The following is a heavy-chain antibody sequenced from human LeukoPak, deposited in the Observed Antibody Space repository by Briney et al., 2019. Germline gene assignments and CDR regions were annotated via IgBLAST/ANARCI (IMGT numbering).Heavy chain of an antibody. CDR2: IRYDGSNK. D-gene: IGHD3-22*01. CDR1: GFTFGSYG. CDR3: AKDYYDSSGYPSWFDP. V-gene: IGHV3-30*02. Sequence: PGGSLRLSCAASGFTFGSYGMHWVRQAPGKGLEWVAFIRYDGSNKYYADSVKGRFTISRDNSKNTLYLQMNSLRAEDTAVYYCAKDYYDSSGYPSWFDPWGQGTLVTVSS. J-gene: IGHJ5*02.